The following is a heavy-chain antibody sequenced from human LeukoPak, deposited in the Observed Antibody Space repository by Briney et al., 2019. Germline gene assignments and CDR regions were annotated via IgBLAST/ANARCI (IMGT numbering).Heavy chain of an antibody. J-gene: IGHJ4*02. D-gene: IGHD2-15*01. Sequence: GGCLRLSCGASGFTLRSSSLHWVRQAPGKGVGGVAAISYYGSNKYYADSVKGRFTISRDNSKNTLYLQMNSLRAEDTAVYYCARDLGYCSGGSCYSSHPDYWGQGTLVTVSS. CDR2: ISYYGSNK. V-gene: IGHV3-30-3*01. CDR3: ARDLGYCSGGSCYSSHPDY. CDR1: GFTLRSSS.